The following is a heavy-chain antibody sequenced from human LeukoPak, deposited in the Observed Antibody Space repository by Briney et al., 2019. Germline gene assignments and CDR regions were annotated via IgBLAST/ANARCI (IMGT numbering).Heavy chain of an antibody. CDR2: INPNSGGT. J-gene: IGHJ4*02. Sequence: ASVKVSCKASGYTFTGYYMHWVRQAPGQGLEWMGWINPNSGGTDYAQKFQGRVTMTRDTSISTAYMELSRLRSDDTAVYYCARDAWGGGRPSDYWGQGTLVTVSS. D-gene: IGHD2-15*01. CDR3: ARDAWGGGRPSDY. V-gene: IGHV1-2*02. CDR1: GYTFTGYY.